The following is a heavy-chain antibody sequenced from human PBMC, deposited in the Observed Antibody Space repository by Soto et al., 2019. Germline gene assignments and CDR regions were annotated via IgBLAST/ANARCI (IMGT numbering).Heavy chain of an antibody. CDR1: GFTFSNAW. CDR3: TTDPRIAAAVTDYYYGMAV. CDR2: IKSKTDGGTT. V-gene: IGHV3-15*01. J-gene: IGHJ6*02. Sequence: GGSLRLSCAASGFTFSNAWMSWVRQAPGKGLEWVGRIKSKTDGGTTDYAAPVKGRFTISRDDSKNTLYLQMNSLKTEDTAVYYCTTDPRIAAAVTDYYYGMAVWGQGTTVTVSS. D-gene: IGHD6-13*01.